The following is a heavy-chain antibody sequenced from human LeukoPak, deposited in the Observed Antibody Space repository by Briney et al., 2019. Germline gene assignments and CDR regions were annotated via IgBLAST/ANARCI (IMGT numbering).Heavy chain of an antibody. CDR3: ARVDNTNDAFDI. J-gene: IGHJ3*02. V-gene: IGHV4-34*01. CDR2: INHIGST. D-gene: IGHD1-14*01. CDR1: GGSFSGYY. Sequence: SETLSLTCAVYGGSFSGYYWSWIRQPPGKGLEWIGEINHIGSTNYNPSPKSRVTISVDTSKNQFSLKLSSVTAADTAVYYCARVDNTNDAFDIWGQGTMVTVSS.